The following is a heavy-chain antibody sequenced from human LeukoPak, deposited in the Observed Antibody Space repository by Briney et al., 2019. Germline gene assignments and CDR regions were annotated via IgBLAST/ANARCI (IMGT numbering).Heavy chain of an antibody. Sequence: GGSLRLSCAASGFTFSSYSMNWVRQAPGKGLEWVSPISSSSSYIYYADSVKGRFTISRDNAKDSLYLQMNSLRAEDTAVYYCAKGGYYDILTGFDYWGQGTLVTVSS. CDR3: AKGGYYDILTGFDY. D-gene: IGHD3-9*01. V-gene: IGHV3-21*01. CDR2: ISSSSSYI. CDR1: GFTFSSYS. J-gene: IGHJ4*02.